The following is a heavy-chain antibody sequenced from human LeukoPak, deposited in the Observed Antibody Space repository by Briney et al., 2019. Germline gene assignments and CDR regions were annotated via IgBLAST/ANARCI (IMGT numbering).Heavy chain of an antibody. D-gene: IGHD1-14*01. Sequence: GGSLRLSCAASGFTFSSYAMNWVRQAPGKGLEWVSVISATGGGTYYADSVKGRFTISRDNSKNTLYVQMNSLRAEDTAVYYCAKVSGGGLYYDGMDVWGQGTTVTVSS. CDR3: AKVSGGGLYYDGMDV. V-gene: IGHV3-23*01. J-gene: IGHJ6*02. CDR1: GFTFSSYA. CDR2: ISATGGGT.